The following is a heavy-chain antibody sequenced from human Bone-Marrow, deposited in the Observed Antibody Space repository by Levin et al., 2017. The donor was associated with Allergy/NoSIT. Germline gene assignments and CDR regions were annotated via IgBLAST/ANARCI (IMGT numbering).Heavy chain of an antibody. CDR2: ISADGRNK. D-gene: IGHD3-22*01. V-gene: IGHV3-30*18. CDR3: AKDAGDDSSGYSYLHY. J-gene: IGHJ4*02. CDR1: GFSFSTYA. Sequence: PGGSLRLSCAASGFSFSTYAMHWVRQAPGKGLEWVAVISADGRNKYYSDSLKGRFTISRDNSKNTVYLQTPSLRPEDTAVYYCAKDAGDDSSGYSYLHYWGQGTLVTVSA.